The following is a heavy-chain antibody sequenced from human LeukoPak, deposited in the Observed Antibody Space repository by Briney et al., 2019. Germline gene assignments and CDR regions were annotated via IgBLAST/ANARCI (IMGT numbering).Heavy chain of an antibody. CDR3: ARALQTYSNFPNWFDP. V-gene: IGHV5-51*01. J-gene: IGHJ5*02. Sequence: GESLKISCKGSGYSFTNYWIGWVRQMPGKGLEWMGIIYPGDSEPRYSPSFQGQVTISADKSISTAYLQWSSLKASDTAMYYCARALQTYSNFPNWFDPWGQGTLVTVSS. CDR1: GYSFTNYW. D-gene: IGHD4-11*01. CDR2: IYPGDSEP.